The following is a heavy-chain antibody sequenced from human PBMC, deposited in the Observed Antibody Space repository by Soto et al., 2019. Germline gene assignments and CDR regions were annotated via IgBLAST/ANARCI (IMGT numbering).Heavy chain of an antibody. CDR2: ISGYNGNT. J-gene: IGHJ6*02. V-gene: IGHV1-18*01. CDR3: ASEGPAPYYFYGMDV. Sequence: QVQLVQSRGEVKKPGASVKVSCKTSGYSFTTYGFSWVRQAPGQGLEWMGWISGYNGNTNYAQKFHGRVTMTTDTSTSTAYMELRSLRSDDTAVYYCASEGPAPYYFYGMDVWGQGSTVTVSS. CDR1: GYSFTTYG.